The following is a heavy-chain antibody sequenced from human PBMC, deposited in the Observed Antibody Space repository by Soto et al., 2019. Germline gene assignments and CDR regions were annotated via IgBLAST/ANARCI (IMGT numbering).Heavy chain of an antibody. D-gene: IGHD5-12*01. CDR2: ISWNSGSI. CDR3: AKGAGPRLREYSGYDHFDY. CDR1: GFTFDDYA. V-gene: IGHV3-9*01. Sequence: GGSLRLSCAASGFTFDDYAMHWVRQAPGKGLEWVSGISWNSGSIGYADSVKGRFTISRDNAKNSLYLQMNSLRAEDTALYYCAKGAGPRLREYSGYDHFDYWGQGTLVTVSS. J-gene: IGHJ4*02.